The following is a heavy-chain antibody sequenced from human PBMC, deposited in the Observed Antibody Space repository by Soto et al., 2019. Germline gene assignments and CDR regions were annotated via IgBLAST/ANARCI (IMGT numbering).Heavy chain of an antibody. CDR1: GYTFTSYY. D-gene: IGHD2-2*01. J-gene: IGHJ4*02. CDR2: INPSGGRT. Sequence: ASVKVSCKASGYTFTSYYMHWVRQAPGQGLEWMGIINPSGGRTSYAQKIQGRVTMTRDTSTSTVYMELSSLRSEDTALYFCSRPEGYCSSTSCLQPLDYWGQGTLVTVSS. V-gene: IGHV1-46*03. CDR3: SRPEGYCSSTSCLQPLDY.